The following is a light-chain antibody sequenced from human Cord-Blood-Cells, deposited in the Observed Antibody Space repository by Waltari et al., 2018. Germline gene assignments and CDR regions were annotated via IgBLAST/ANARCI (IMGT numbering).Light chain of an antibody. CDR1: QSISSY. CDR2: AAS. Sequence: DIQMTQSPSSLSASVGDRVTITCRASQSISSYLNLYQQKPGKAPKLLIYAASSLQSGVPSRFSCSGSGTDFTLTISSLQPEDFATYYCQQSYSTPITFGQGTRLEIK. J-gene: IGKJ5*01. V-gene: IGKV1-39*01. CDR3: QQSYSTPIT.